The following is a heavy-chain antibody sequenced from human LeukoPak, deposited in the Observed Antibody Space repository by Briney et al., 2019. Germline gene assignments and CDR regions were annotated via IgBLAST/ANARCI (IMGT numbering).Heavy chain of an antibody. CDR3: ARDWIPGSFDAFDI. CDR2: INPNSGGT. V-gene: IGHV1-2*02. J-gene: IGHJ3*02. CDR1: GYTFTGYY. Sequence: ASVKVSCNASGYTFTGYYMHWVRQATGQGLEWLGWINPNSGGTNYPQKFQGRVTMTRDTSISTAYMELSRLRSDDTAVYYCARDWIPGSFDAFDIWGQGTMVTVSS. D-gene: IGHD2-2*03.